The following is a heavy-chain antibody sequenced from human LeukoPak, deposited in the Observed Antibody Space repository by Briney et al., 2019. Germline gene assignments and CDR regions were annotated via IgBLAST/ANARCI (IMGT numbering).Heavy chain of an antibody. V-gene: IGHV3-33*06. CDR3: AKDSWAVTTLYD. J-gene: IGHJ4*02. Sequence: GRSLRLSCAASGFTFSSYGMHWVRQAPGKGLEWVAVIWYDGSNKYYADSVKGRFTISRDNSKNTLYLQMNSLRAEDTAVYYCAKDSWAVTTLYDWGQGTLVTVSS. CDR1: GFTFSSYG. CDR2: IWYDGSNK. D-gene: IGHD4-11*01.